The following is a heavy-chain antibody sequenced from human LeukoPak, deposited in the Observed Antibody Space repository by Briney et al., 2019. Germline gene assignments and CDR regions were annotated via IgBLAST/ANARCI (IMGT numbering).Heavy chain of an antibody. Sequence: SETLSLTCTVSGGSISSYCWSWIRQPPGKGLEWIGYIYYSGSTNYNPSLKSRVTISVDTSKNQFSLKLSSVTAADTAVYYCARGTYYYDSSGYYYVLDYWGQGTLVTVSS. D-gene: IGHD3-22*01. J-gene: IGHJ4*02. V-gene: IGHV4-59*08. CDR3: ARGTYYYDSSGYYYVLDY. CDR2: IYYSGST. CDR1: GGSISSYC.